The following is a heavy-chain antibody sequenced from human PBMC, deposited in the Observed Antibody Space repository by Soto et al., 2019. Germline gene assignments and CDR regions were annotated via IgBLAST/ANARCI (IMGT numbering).Heavy chain of an antibody. D-gene: IGHD2-8*01. Sequence: VKVSCKASGYTFTSYGISWVRQAPGQGLEWMGWISAYNGNTNYAQKLQGRVTMTTDTSTSTAYMELRSLRSDDTAVYYCARFTHCTNGVCYTGYYYYMDVWGKGTTVTVSS. CDR1: GYTFTSYG. J-gene: IGHJ6*03. CDR3: ARFTHCTNGVCYTGYYYYMDV. CDR2: ISAYNGNT. V-gene: IGHV1-18*01.